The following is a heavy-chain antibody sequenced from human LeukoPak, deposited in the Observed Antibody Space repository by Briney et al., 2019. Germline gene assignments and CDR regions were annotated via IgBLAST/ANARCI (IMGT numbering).Heavy chain of an antibody. Sequence: GGSLRLSCAASGFIFSSYAMSWVRQAPGKGLEWVSTISGSGGSTYYADSVKGRFTISRDNSKNTVYLQMNSLRAEDTAVYYCAKDRSCINDVCQGDLDYWGKGTLVTVSS. CDR1: GFIFSSYA. CDR3: AKDRSCINDVCQGDLDY. J-gene: IGHJ4*02. D-gene: IGHD2-8*01. CDR2: ISGSGGST. V-gene: IGHV3-23*01.